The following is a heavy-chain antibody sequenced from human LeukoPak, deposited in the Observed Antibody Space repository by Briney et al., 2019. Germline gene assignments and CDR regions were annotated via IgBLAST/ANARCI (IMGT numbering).Heavy chain of an antibody. Sequence: SETLSLTCAVSTDSITSNWWSWVRQPPGKGLEWIGEVHKSGSTNYYPSLQSRVTISIDKSKNQFSLHLNSVTPEDTAVYYCARGVGGSYFDYWGQGTLVTVSS. CDR2: VHKSGST. V-gene: IGHV4-4*02. CDR1: TDSITSNW. D-gene: IGHD1-26*01. J-gene: IGHJ4*02. CDR3: ARGVGGSYFDY.